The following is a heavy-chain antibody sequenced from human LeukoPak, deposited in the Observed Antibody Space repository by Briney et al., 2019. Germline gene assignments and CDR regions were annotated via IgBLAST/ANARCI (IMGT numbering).Heavy chain of an antibody. J-gene: IGHJ6*03. CDR3: ARGDDTAMAAYYYYMDV. Sequence: SETLSLTCTVSGGSISSYYWSWIRQPAGKGLEWIGRIYTSGSTNYNPSLKSRVTMSVDTSKNQFSLKLSSVTAADTAVYYCARGDDTAMAAYYYYMDVWGKGTTVTVSS. CDR2: IYTSGST. D-gene: IGHD5-18*01. CDR1: GGSISSYY. V-gene: IGHV4-4*07.